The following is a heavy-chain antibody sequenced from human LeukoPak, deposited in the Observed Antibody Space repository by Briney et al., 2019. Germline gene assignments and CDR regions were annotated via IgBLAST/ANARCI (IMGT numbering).Heavy chain of an antibody. CDR3: AVDLVGATNHAFDI. CDR2: MNPNSGNT. V-gene: IGHV1-8*01. J-gene: IGHJ3*02. Sequence: ASVKVSCKASGYTFTSYDVNWVRQATGQGLEWMGWMNPNSGNTGYAQKFQGRVTMTRNTSISRAYMELSSLRSEDTAVNYCAVDLVGATNHAFDIWGQGTMVTVSS. CDR1: GYTFTSYD. D-gene: IGHD1-26*01.